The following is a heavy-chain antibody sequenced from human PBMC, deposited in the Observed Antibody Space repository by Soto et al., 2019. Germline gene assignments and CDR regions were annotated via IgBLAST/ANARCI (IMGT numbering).Heavy chain of an antibody. CDR2: IASSSSYI. CDR3: ASSPIAVADKKFGY. J-gene: IGHJ4*02. V-gene: IGHV3-21*01. Sequence: GGSLRLSCAASGFTFSSYSMNWVRQAPGKGLEWVSSIASSSSYIYYADSVKGRFTISRDNAKNSLYLQMNSLRVEDTVVYYCASSPIAVADKKFGYWGQGTLVTVSS. CDR1: GFTFSSYS. D-gene: IGHD6-19*01.